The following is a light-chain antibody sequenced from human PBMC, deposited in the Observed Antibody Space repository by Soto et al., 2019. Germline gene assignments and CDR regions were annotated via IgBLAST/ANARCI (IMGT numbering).Light chain of an antibody. Sequence: DIQMTQSPFSLPASVGDRVNITCRASQSISNYLNWYQHKPGRAPSLLIHGASSLQGGVPSRFSGSGSGTDFTLTISSLHPDDFTTYYCQQTYSAPLTFGGGTRVEF. CDR3: QQTYSAPLT. J-gene: IGKJ4*01. V-gene: IGKV1-39*01. CDR1: QSISNY. CDR2: GAS.